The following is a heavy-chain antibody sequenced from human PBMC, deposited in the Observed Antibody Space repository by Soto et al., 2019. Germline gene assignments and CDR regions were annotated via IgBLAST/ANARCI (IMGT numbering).Heavy chain of an antibody. Sequence: GGSLRLSCAASGFTVSNNYISWVRQPPGKGLEWVSLIYSGGSTYYADSVKGRFTLSRDNSKNTVYLQMNSLRAEDTAVYYCARAEWGSSYTQYYYALDVWGQGTTVTVAS. CDR3: ARAEWGSSYTQYYYALDV. V-gene: IGHV3-53*03. J-gene: IGHJ6*02. D-gene: IGHD6-13*01. CDR1: GFTVSNNY. CDR2: IYSGGST.